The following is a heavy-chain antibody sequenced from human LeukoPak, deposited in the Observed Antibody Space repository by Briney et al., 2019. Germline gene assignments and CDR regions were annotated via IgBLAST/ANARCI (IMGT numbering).Heavy chain of an antibody. V-gene: IGHV4-34*01. D-gene: IGHD6-19*01. CDR3: ARAPGYSSGWYGARGTSRYFDY. CDR2: INHSGST. Sequence: SETLSLTCAVYGGSFSGYYWSWIREPPGKGLEWIGEINHSGSTNYNPSLKSRVTISVDTSKNQFSLKLSSVTAADTAVYYCARAPGYSSGWYGARGTSRYFDYWGQGTLVTVSS. J-gene: IGHJ4*02. CDR1: GGSFSGYY.